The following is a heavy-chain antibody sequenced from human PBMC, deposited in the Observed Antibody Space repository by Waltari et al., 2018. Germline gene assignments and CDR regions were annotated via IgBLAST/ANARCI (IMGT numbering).Heavy chain of an antibody. CDR1: GGSISSGSYY. J-gene: IGHJ4*02. V-gene: IGHV4-61*02. D-gene: IGHD2-2*01. CDR3: ARGKYQNDY. CDR2: IYTSGST. Sequence: QVQLQESGPGLVKPSQTLSLTCTVSGGSISSGSYYWSWIRQPAGKGLEWIGRIYTSGSTNYNPSLKSRVTISVDTSKNQFSRKLSSVTAADTAVYYCARGKYQNDYWGQGTLVTVSS.